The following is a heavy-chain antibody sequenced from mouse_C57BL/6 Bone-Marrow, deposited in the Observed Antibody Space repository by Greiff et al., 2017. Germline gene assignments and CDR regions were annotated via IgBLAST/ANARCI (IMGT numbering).Heavy chain of an antibody. Sequence: QVQLKQPGAELVKPGASVKMSCKASGYTFTSYWLTWVKQRPGQGLEWIGDIYPTSGRTNYNEKFKSKAILTVDTSSNTAYMQRSSLTSEDSAVFYCARSGPLGRSFDYWGQGTTLTVSS. CDR2: IYPTSGRT. D-gene: IGHD4-1*01. J-gene: IGHJ2*01. V-gene: IGHV1-55*01. CDR1: GYTFTSYW. CDR3: ARSGPLGRSFDY.